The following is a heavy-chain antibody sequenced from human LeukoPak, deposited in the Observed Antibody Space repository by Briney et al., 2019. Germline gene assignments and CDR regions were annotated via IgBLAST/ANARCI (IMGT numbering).Heavy chain of an antibody. Sequence: PGGSLRLSCAASGFTFSSYGMHWVRQAPGKGLEWVAVISYDGSNKYYADSVKGRFTISRDNSKNTLYLQMNSLRAEDTAVYYCAKDSRGRYFDWPMARSTPGTLDVWGQGTTVTVSS. CDR2: ISYDGSNK. CDR3: AKDSRGRYFDWPMARSTPGTLDV. V-gene: IGHV3-30*18. J-gene: IGHJ6*02. CDR1: GFTFSSYG. D-gene: IGHD3-9*01.